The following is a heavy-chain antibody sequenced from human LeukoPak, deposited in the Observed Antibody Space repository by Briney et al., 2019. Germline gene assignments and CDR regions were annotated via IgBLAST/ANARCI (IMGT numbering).Heavy chain of an antibody. J-gene: IGHJ6*02. CDR1: GFTFSSYS. Sequence: GGSLRLSCAASGFTFSSYSMNWVRQAPGKGLEWVSSISSSSSYIYYADSVKGRFTISRDNAKNSLYLQMNSLRAEDTAVYYCARVDWDYYYSMDVWGQGTTVTVSS. CDR2: ISSSSSYI. D-gene: IGHD2-2*03. CDR3: ARVDWDYYYSMDV. V-gene: IGHV3-21*01.